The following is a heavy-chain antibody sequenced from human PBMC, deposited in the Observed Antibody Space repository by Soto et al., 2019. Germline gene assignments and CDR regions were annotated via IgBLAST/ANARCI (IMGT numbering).Heavy chain of an antibody. D-gene: IGHD7-27*01. J-gene: IGHJ4*02. CDR2: FDPEDGET. Sequence: QVQLVQSGAEVKKPGASVKVSCKVSGYTLTELSMHWVRQAPGKGLEWMGGFDPEDGETIYAQKFQGRVTMTEETSTDTAYMELSSLRSEDTAVYYCATRNWGAHDSRLDYWGQGTLVTVSS. CDR3: ATRNWGAHDSRLDY. CDR1: GYTLTELS. V-gene: IGHV1-24*01.